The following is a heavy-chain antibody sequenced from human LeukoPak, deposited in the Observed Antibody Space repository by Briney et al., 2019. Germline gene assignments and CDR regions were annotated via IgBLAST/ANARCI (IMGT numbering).Heavy chain of an antibody. J-gene: IGHJ4*02. D-gene: IGHD5-12*01. CDR2: INHSGST. V-gene: IGHV4-34*01. Sequence: PSETLSLTCAVYGGSFSGYYWSWIRQPPGKGLEWIGEINHSGSTNYNPSLKSRVTISVDTSKNQFSLKLSSVTAADTAVYYCARGFGAVATIVYFDYWGQGTLVTVSS. CDR3: ARGFGAVATIVYFDY. CDR1: GGSFSGYY.